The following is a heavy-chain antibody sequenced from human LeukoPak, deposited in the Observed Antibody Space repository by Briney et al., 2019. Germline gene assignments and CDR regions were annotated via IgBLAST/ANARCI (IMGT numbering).Heavy chain of an antibody. CDR1: GGTFSSYA. V-gene: IGHV1-69*04. Sequence: ASLKVSCKASGGTFSSYAISWVRQAPGQGLEWMGRIIPIFGIANYAQKFQGRVTITADKSTSTAYMELSSLRSEDTAVYYCARSGIAVAGSFDSWGQGTLVTVSS. J-gene: IGHJ4*02. CDR3: ARSGIAVAGSFDS. D-gene: IGHD6-19*01. CDR2: IIPIFGIA.